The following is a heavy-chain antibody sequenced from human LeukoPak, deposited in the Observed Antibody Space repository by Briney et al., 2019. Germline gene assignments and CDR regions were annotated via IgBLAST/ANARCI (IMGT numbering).Heavy chain of an antibody. Sequence: PSETLSLTCAASGASISSYYWRWIRQTPSNGLEWIASIYKGGSIKYNPSLESRATIPMDSPKIHFSLSLSSVTAADTAVYFCARASDIAFTGFDFWGQGLLVTVSA. CDR3: ARASDIAFTGFDF. CDR2: IYKGGSI. CDR1: GASISSYY. D-gene: IGHD3-3*02. J-gene: IGHJ4*02. V-gene: IGHV4-59*01.